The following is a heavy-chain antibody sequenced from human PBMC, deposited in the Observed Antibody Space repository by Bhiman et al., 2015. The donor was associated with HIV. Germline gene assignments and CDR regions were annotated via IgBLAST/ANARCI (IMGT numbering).Heavy chain of an antibody. CDR2: INWNGGKS. D-gene: IGHD3-22*01. CDR3: ARDTKYYDNSGYYSSGFDI. J-gene: IGHJ3*02. Sequence: EVQLVESGGGLVKPGGSLRLSCAASGFTFSNAWMSWVRQAPGKGLEWVSHINWNGGKSDYADSVRGRFTISRDNAKNSLYLQMNNLRAEDTALYYCARDTKYYDNSGYYSSGFDIWGQGTVVTVSS. V-gene: IGHV3-20*04. CDR1: GFTFSNAW.